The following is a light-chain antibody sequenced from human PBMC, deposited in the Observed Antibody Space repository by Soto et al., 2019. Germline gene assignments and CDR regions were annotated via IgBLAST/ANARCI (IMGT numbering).Light chain of an antibody. CDR2: EVS. CDR3: SSDAGSVV. V-gene: IGLV2-8*01. CDR1: SSDVGGYNY. Sequence: QSALTQPPSASGSPGQSVTISCTGTSSDVGGYNYVSWYQQHPGKAPKLMIYEVSKRPSGVPDRFSGSKSGNTASLTVSGLHAEDEADYYCSSDAGSVVFGGGTKVTVL. J-gene: IGLJ2*01.